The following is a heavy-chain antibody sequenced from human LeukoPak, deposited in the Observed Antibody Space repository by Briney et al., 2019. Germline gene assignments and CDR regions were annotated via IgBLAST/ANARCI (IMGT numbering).Heavy chain of an antibody. CDR1: GFTFSSYS. J-gene: IGHJ5*02. D-gene: IGHD2-2*01. Sequence: GGSLRLSCAASGFTFSSYSMNWVRQAPGKGLEWVSSISSSSSYIYYADSVKGRFTISRDNAKNSLYLQMNSLRAEDTAVYHCAREQYCSSTSCYEEWFDPWGQGTLVTVSS. V-gene: IGHV3-21*01. CDR2: ISSSSSYI. CDR3: AREQYCSSTSCYEEWFDP.